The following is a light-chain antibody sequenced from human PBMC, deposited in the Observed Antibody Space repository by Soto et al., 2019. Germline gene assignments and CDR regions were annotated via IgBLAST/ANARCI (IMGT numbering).Light chain of an antibody. V-gene: IGKV1-39*01. J-gene: IGKJ4*01. Sequence: DIQMTQSPSSLSASVGDRITITCRASQSINRYLNWYQQKLGEAPRLLIYNAFTLQSGVPSRFSGGGSGTDFTLTISSLQRDDFATYYCQHSSSFPLTFGGETKLEIK. CDR2: NAF. CDR3: QHSSSFPLT. CDR1: QSINRY.